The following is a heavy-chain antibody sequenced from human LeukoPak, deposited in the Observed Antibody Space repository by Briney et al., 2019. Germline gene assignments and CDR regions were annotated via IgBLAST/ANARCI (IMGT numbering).Heavy chain of an antibody. CDR2: IYYSGST. D-gene: IGHD2-2*01. CDR3: ARDGVGVVVVPAATPPPRAGMDV. Sequence: SQTLSLTCTVSGGSISSGDYYWSWIRQPPGKGLESIGYIYYSGSTYYNPSLKSRVTISVDTSKNQFSLKLSSVTAADTAVYYCARDGVGVVVVPAATPPPRAGMDVWGQGTTVTVSS. V-gene: IGHV4-30-4*01. J-gene: IGHJ6*02. CDR1: GGSISSGDYY.